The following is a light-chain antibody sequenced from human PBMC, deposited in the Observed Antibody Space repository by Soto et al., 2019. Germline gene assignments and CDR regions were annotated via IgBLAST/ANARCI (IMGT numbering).Light chain of an antibody. Sequence: EIVLTQSPATLSLSPGERATLSCRASQSVSSYLAWFQQKPGQAPRLLIFDAFNRPTGIPARFSGSGSGTDFTLAISSLEPEDFAVYYCQQRRDWPITFGQGTRLEI. CDR3: QQRRDWPIT. J-gene: IGKJ5*01. CDR1: QSVSSY. V-gene: IGKV3-11*01. CDR2: DAF.